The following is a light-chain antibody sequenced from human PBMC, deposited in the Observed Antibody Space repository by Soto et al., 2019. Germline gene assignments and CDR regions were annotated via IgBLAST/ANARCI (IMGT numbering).Light chain of an antibody. Sequence: DIQMTQSPSTLSASVGDRVTITCRAIQIVSNVLAWFQQKPGRAPKLLIFDISNLASGVPSRFSGSGSGSATEFTLTISSLQPDDSATYYCQQYYSYPWTFGQGTKV. J-gene: IGKJ1*01. CDR3: QQYYSYPWT. CDR1: QIVSNV. CDR2: DIS. V-gene: IGKV1-5*01.